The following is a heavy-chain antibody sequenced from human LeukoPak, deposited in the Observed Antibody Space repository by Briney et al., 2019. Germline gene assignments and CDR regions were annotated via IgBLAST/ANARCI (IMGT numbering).Heavy chain of an antibody. CDR2: ISGSGVTT. J-gene: IGHJ4*02. CDR1: GFTFSSYA. V-gene: IGHV3-23*01. CDR3: ARDQHDFWAGYYSNFDY. D-gene: IGHD3/OR15-3a*01. Sequence: GGSLRLSCAASGFTFSSYAMSWVRQAPGKGLQWVSAISGSGVTTSYADSVKGRFTISRDNSKNTVYLQMNSLRTEDTAVYYCARDQHDFWAGYYSNFDYWGQGTLVTVSS.